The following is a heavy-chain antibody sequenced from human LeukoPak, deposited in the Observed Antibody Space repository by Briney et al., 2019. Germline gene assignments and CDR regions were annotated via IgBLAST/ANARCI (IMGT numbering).Heavy chain of an antibody. CDR2: FYYSGST. CDR3: ARGRRDGYNLEYFDK. J-gene: IGHJ4*02. CDR1: GASISGSSYY. D-gene: IGHD5-24*01. V-gene: IGHV4-39*01. Sequence: SETLPLTCAVSGASISGSSYYWGWIRQPPGKGLQWIGSFYYSGSTYYNPSLKSRVTIYVDTSKNQFSLKLSSVTAADTAVYYCARGRRDGYNLEYFDKWGQGTLVTVSS.